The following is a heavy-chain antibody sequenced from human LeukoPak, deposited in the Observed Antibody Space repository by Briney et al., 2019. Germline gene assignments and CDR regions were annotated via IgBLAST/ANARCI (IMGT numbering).Heavy chain of an antibody. CDR3: AATYYYGSEKDY. V-gene: IGHV4-61*02. D-gene: IGHD3-10*01. CDR1: GGSISSGSYY. Sequence: PSETLSLTCTVSGGSISSGSYYWSWIRQPAGKGLEWIGRIYTSGSTNYNPSLKSRVTISVDTSKNQFPLKLSSVTAADTAVYYCAATYYYGSEKDYWGQGTLVTVSS. J-gene: IGHJ4*02. CDR2: IYTSGST.